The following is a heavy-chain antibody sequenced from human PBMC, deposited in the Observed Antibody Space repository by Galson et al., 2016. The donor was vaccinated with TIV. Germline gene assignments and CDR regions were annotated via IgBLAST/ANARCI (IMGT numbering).Heavy chain of an antibody. J-gene: IGHJ6*02. Sequence: QSGAEVKKPGESLKISCKASGYTFKNQWIGWVRQMPGKGLEWMGIIYPGDSDTRYSPSFQGRISISADKSISTAFLQWSSLEASDTAMYYCVKMGYDYWDGSRYYFYGMDVWGQGTSVTVSS. CDR2: IYPGDSDT. CDR3: VKMGYDYWDGSRYYFYGMDV. D-gene: IGHD3-3*01. V-gene: IGHV5-51*03. CDR1: GYTFKNQW.